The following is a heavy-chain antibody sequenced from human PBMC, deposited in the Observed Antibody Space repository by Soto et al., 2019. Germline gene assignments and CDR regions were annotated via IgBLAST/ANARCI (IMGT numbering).Heavy chain of an antibody. V-gene: IGHV1-69*01. CDR3: ARDSRYCSGGSCYSGVYYYYGMDV. Sequence: QVQLVQYGAEVKKRGSSVKVSCKASGGTFSSYAISWVRQAPGQGLEGMGGIIPILGTANYSQKFQARVTITADESTSTPYIELSSLRSEDTAVYYCARDSRYCSGGSCYSGVYYYYGMDVWGQGTTVTVSS. D-gene: IGHD2-15*01. CDR1: GGTFSSYA. J-gene: IGHJ6*02. CDR2: IIPILGTA.